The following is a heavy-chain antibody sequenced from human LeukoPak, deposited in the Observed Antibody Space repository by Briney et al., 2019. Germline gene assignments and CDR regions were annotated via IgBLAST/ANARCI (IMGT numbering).Heavy chain of an antibody. V-gene: IGHV4-61*02. CDR2: IYTSGST. CDR1: GGSISSGSYY. J-gene: IGHJ5*02. D-gene: IGHD3-10*01. Sequence: KSSETLSLTCTVSGGSISSGSYYWSWIRQPAGKGLEWIGRIYTSGSTNYNPSLKSRVTISVDTSKNQFSLKLSSVTAADTAVYYCARSSGSYSPSWFDPWGQGTLVTVSS. CDR3: ARSSGSYSPSWFDP.